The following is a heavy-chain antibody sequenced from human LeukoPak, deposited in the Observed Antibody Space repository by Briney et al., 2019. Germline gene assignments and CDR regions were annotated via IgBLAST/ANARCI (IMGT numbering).Heavy chain of an antibody. V-gene: IGHV1-46*01. D-gene: IGHD1-26*01. Sequence: ASVKVSCKPSGYTFTSYYIHWVRQAPGQGLEWMGVINPSSGGTRFAQKFQDRVTVTRDTSTSTVYMELSSLRSEDTAIYYCARGGIVGGTPGGSFEIWGHGTMVTVSS. CDR2: INPSSGGT. J-gene: IGHJ3*02. CDR3: ARGGIVGGTPGGSFEI. CDR1: GYTFTSYY.